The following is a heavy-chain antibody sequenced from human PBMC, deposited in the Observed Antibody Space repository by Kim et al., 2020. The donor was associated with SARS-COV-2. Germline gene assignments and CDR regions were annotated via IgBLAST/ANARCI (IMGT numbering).Heavy chain of an antibody. V-gene: IGHV3-33*01. CDR1: GFAMSSYG. CDR3: ARDYAGYFKGLDV. Sequence: GGSLRLSCAVSGFAMSSYGMHWVRQAPGKGLEWVLLIWYDGGNKYYADSVKGRFTISRDNSKNTLYLQMNSLRAEDTAVYYCARDYAGYFKGLDVWGQGTTVTVSS. J-gene: IGHJ6*02. CDR2: IWYDGGNK. D-gene: IGHD3-9*01.